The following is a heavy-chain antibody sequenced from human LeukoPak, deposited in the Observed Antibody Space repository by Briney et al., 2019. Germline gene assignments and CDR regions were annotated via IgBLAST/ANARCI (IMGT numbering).Heavy chain of an antibody. CDR3: AKSGYNRFDY. CDR1: GFTFSSSG. CDR2: ISGSGDSA. D-gene: IGHD5-24*01. V-gene: IGHV3-23*01. Sequence: GGTLRLSCAASGFTFSSSGMNWVRQAPGKGLEWVSTISGSGDSAYYADSVKGRFTISRDNSKNTLYLQMNSLRAEDTAVYYCAKSGYNRFDYWGQGTLVTVSS. J-gene: IGHJ4*02.